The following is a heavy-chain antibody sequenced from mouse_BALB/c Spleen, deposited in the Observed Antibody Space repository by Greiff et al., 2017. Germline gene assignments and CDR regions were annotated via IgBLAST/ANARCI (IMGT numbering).Heavy chain of an antibody. V-gene: IGHV1-77*01. CDR2: IFPGDGST. J-gene: IGHJ4*01. CDR1: GYTFTALV. Sequence: VQLHQSGAELVKPGASVKLSCKASGYTFTALVLNWVRQGPDQGLEGIVGIFPGDGSTKYNEKFKGKATLTTDKSSSTAYMQLSRLTSEDSAVYFCARWGGAMDYWGQGTSVTVSS. CDR3: ARWGGAMDY.